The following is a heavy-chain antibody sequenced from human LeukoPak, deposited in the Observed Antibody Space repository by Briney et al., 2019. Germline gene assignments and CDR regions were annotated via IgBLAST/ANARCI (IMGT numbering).Heavy chain of an antibody. Sequence: PGGSLRLSCAASGFTFSSYAMHWVRQAPGKGLEWVAVISYDGSNKYCADSVKGRFTISRDNSKNTLYLQMNSLRAEDTAVYYCARVTDTAIGFDYWGQGTLVTVSS. CDR3: ARVTDTAIGFDY. CDR2: ISYDGSNK. D-gene: IGHD5-18*01. J-gene: IGHJ4*02. V-gene: IGHV3-30-3*01. CDR1: GFTFSSYA.